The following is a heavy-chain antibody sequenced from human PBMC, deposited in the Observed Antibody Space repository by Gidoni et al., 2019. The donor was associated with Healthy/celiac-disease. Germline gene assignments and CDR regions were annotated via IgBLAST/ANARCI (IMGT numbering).Heavy chain of an antibody. CDR3: ARDLSPDIVVVVAAFDY. CDR2: ISSSSSYI. Sequence: EVQLVESGGGLVKPGGSLRLSCAASGFTFSRYSMNWVRQAPGKGLEWVSSISSSSSYIYYADSVKGRFTISRDNAKNSLYLQMNSLRAEDTAVYYCARDLSPDIVVVVAAFDYWGQGTLVTVSS. CDR1: GFTFSRYS. V-gene: IGHV3-21*01. J-gene: IGHJ4*02. D-gene: IGHD2-15*01.